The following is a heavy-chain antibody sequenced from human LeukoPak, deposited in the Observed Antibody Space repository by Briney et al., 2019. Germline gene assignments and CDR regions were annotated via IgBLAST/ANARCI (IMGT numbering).Heavy chain of an antibody. D-gene: IGHD2/OR15-2a*01. CDR3: ARGLLGDFDY. V-gene: IGHV3-30-3*01. CDR1: GFTFSSYA. Sequence: GGSLRLSCAASGFTFSSYAMRWVRQAPGKGLEWVAVISYDGSNKYYADSVKGRFTISRDNSKNTLYLQMNSLRAEDTAVYYCARGLLGDFDYWGQGTLVTVSS. CDR2: ISYDGSNK. J-gene: IGHJ4*02.